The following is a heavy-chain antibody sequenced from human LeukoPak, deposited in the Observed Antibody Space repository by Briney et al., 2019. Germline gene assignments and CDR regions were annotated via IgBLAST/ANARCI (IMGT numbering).Heavy chain of an antibody. CDR1: GGSLSNYY. J-gene: IGHJ4*02. CDR2: IYYSGST. CDR3: ARERVVIASYFDY. D-gene: IGHD2-21*01. V-gene: IGHV4-59*01. Sequence: SETLSLTCTVSGGSLSNYYWSWIRQPPGKGLEWIGYIYYSGSTSYNPSLKSRVTISVDTSKNQFSLKLNSVTAADTAVYYCARERVVIASYFDYWGQGTLVTVSS.